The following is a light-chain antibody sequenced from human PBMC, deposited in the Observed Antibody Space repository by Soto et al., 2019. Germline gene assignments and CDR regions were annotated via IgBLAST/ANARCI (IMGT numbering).Light chain of an antibody. CDR3: QQYNEWLT. V-gene: IGKV3-15*01. CDR1: QSVSSN. Sequence: EIVMTQSPDTLSVSPGERATLSCRASQSVSSNLAWYQKKPGQAPRLLIYGASTRATDTPARFSGSGSGTQFTLSISSLQSEGFAVYYCQQYNEWLTFGGGTKVEIK. J-gene: IGKJ4*01. CDR2: GAS.